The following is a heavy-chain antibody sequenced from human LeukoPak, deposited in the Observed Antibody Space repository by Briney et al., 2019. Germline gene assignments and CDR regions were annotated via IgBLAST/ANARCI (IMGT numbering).Heavy chain of an antibody. D-gene: IGHD5-12*01. CDR3: AGSDIVATISGFCAFDI. Sequence: SETLSLTCAVYGGSFSGYYWSWIRQPPGKGLEWIGEINHSGSTNYNPSLKSRVTISVDTSKNQFSLKLSSVTAADTAVYYCAGSDIVATISGFCAFDIWGQGTMVTVSS. CDR2: INHSGST. J-gene: IGHJ3*02. V-gene: IGHV4-34*01. CDR1: GGSFSGYY.